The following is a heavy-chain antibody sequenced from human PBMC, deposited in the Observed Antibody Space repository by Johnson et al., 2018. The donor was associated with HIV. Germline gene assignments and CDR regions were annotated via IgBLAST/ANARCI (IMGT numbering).Heavy chain of an antibody. CDR1: GFTFSSYG. J-gene: IGHJ3*02. D-gene: IGHD6-6*01. Sequence: QVQLVESGGGVVQPGGSLRLSCAASGFTFSSYGMHWVRQAPGKGLEWVAFVRNDGSNKYYTESVKGRFTISRDNAKNPLYLQMNSLRPEDTAVDYCARDFVPSGIAALWIWGQGTMVTVSS. V-gene: IGHV3-30*02. CDR3: ARDFVPSGIAALWI. CDR2: VRNDGSNK.